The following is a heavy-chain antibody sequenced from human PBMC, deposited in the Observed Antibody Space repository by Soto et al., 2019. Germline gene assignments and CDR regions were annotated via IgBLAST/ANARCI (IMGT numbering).Heavy chain of an antibody. CDR3: ARDCRSTSCYSTPDY. CDR1: GYSISSGYY. Sequence: PSETLSLTCAVSGYSISSGYYWGWIRQPPGKGLEWIGSIYHSGSTYYNPSLKSRVTISVDTSKNQFSPKLSSVTAADTAVYYCARDCRSTSCYSTPDYWGQGTLVTVS. D-gene: IGHD2-2*02. V-gene: IGHV4-38-2*02. CDR2: IYHSGST. J-gene: IGHJ4*02.